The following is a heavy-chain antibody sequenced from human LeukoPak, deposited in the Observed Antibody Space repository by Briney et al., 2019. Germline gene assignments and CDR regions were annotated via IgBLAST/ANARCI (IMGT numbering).Heavy chain of an antibody. CDR2: INGDGSST. Sequence: GGSLRLSCAASGFIFSSYWIYWVRQAPGKGLVWVSRINGDGSSTSYADSVKGRFTISRDNAKNTLYLQMNSLRAEDSAVYYCAREGGYSYGSNYFDYWGQGTLVTVSS. CDR1: GFIFSSYW. V-gene: IGHV3-74*01. J-gene: IGHJ4*02. CDR3: AREGGYSYGSNYFDY. D-gene: IGHD5-18*01.